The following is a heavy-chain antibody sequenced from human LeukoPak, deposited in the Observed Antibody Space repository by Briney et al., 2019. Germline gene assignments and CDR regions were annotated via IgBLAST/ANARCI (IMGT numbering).Heavy chain of an antibody. CDR3: AKTAGIAAAADFDY. J-gene: IGHJ4*02. CDR2: ISGSGDST. Sequence: GGSLRLSCAASGFTFSTYGMNWVRQAPGKWLEWVSSISGSGDSTYYADSVKGRSTISRDNSKNTLYLQMNSLRAEDTAVYYCAKTAGIAAAADFDYWGQGTLVTVSS. D-gene: IGHD6-13*01. V-gene: IGHV3-23*01. CDR1: GFTFSTYG.